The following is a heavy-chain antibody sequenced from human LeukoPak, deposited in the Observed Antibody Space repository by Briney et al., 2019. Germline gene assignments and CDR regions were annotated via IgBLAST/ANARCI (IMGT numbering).Heavy chain of an antibody. V-gene: IGHV4-34*01. CDR1: GESFSVYY. Sequence: SETLSLTWAVYGESFSVYYWIWIRQPPGKGLEWIGEINHSGSTNYNPSLKSRVTISVDTSKNQFSLKLSSVTAADTAVYCCASNDYSNPTRDYYFDYWGQGTLVTVSS. D-gene: IGHD4-11*01. CDR2: INHSGST. J-gene: IGHJ4*02. CDR3: ASNDYSNPTRDYYFDY.